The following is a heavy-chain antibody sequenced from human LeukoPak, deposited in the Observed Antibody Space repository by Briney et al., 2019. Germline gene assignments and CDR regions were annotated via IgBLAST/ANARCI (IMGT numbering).Heavy chain of an antibody. Sequence: PSETLSLTCTVSGYSISSGYYWGWIRQPPGKGLEWIGSIYHSGSTYYNPSLKGRVTISVDTSKNQFSLKLSSVTAADTAVYYCGGGGYGDYDLTFNPFDYWGQGTLVTVSS. J-gene: IGHJ4*02. CDR2: IYHSGST. CDR3: GGGGYGDYDLTFNPFDY. D-gene: IGHD4-17*01. CDR1: GYSISSGYY. V-gene: IGHV4-38-2*02.